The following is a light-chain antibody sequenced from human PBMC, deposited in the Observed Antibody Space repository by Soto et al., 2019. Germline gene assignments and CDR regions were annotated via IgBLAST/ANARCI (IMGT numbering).Light chain of an antibody. CDR2: DVS. J-gene: IGLJ2*01. Sequence: QSVLTQPASVSGSPGQSITISCTGTSSDIGGYNYVAWYQQHPGKAPKLIIYDVSNRPSGVSNRFSGSKSGNTASLTISGLQAEDEAEYYCSSYTSTSTLDALGGETKLTVL. CDR3: SSYTSTSTLDA. V-gene: IGLV2-14*01. CDR1: SSDIGGYNY.